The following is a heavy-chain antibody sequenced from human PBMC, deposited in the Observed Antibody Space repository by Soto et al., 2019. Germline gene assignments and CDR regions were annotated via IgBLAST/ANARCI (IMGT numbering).Heavy chain of an antibody. CDR3: ARDQGITVAGTYGYYGMDV. CDR1: GFTFSSYS. Sequence: GGSLRLSCAASGFTFSSYSMNWVRQAPGKGLEWVSSISSSSNYIYYVDSVKGRFTISRDNAKNSLYLQMNSLRAEDTAVYYCARDQGITVAGTYGYYGMDVWGQGTTVTVSS. CDR2: ISSSSNYI. V-gene: IGHV3-21*01. D-gene: IGHD6-19*01. J-gene: IGHJ6*02.